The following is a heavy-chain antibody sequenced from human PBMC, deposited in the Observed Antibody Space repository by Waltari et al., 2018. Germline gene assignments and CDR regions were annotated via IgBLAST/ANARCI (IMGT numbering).Heavy chain of an antibody. CDR1: GLTFSSFW. CDR3: AAGQYFEF. J-gene: IGHJ4*02. Sequence: EAQLVESGGGLVQPGGSLRLSCADSGLTFSSFWMSWVRQAPGKGLEWVATIKHEGNEKHYVDSVKGRFTISRDNAKKSLYLQMNRLRVEDTAVYYCAAGQYFEFWGQGTLVTVSS. V-gene: IGHV3-7*01. CDR2: IKHEGNEK. D-gene: IGHD3-10*01.